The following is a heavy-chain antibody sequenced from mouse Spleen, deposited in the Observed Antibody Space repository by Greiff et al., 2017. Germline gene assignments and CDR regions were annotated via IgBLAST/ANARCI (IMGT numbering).Heavy chain of an antibody. CDR1: GYTFTSYW. CDR2: IDPSDSYT. V-gene: IGHV1S127*01. J-gene: IGHJ2*01. CDR3: TRGRYYFDY. Sequence: VKLLESGAELVKPGASVKMSCKASGYTFTSYWMHWVKQRPGQGLEWIGVIDPSDSYTSYNQKFKGKATLTVDTSSSTAYMQLSSLTSEDSAVYYCTRGRYYFDYWGQGTTLTVSS.